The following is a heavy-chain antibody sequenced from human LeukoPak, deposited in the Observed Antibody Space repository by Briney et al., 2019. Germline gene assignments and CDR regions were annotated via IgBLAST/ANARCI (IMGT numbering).Heavy chain of an antibody. V-gene: IGHV3-64*02. D-gene: IGHD2-15*01. CDR2: INSNGGTT. CDR3: ARGSYCSGGSCYSAY. Sequence: PGGSLRLSCAASGFTFSTSAMHWVRQAPGRGLEYVAAINSNGGTTYYVDSVKGRFTISRDNSKNTLYLQMGSLRTEDTAVYYCARGSYCSGGSCYSAYWGQGTLVTVSS. J-gene: IGHJ4*02. CDR1: GFTFSTSA.